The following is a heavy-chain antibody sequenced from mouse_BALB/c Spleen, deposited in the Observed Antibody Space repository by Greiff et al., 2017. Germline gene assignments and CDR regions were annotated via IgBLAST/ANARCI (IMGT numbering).Heavy chain of an antibody. V-gene: IGHV1-14*01. CDR1: GYTFTSYV. CDR2: INPYNDGT. J-gene: IGHJ3*01. D-gene: IGHD1-2*01. Sequence: VQLKESGPELVKPGASVKMSCKASGYTFTSYVMHWVKQKPGQGLEWIGYINPYNDGTKYNEKFKGKATLTSDKSSSTAYMELSSLTSEDSAVYYCVGGDLLRLFAYWGQGTLVTVSA. CDR3: VGGDLLRLFAY.